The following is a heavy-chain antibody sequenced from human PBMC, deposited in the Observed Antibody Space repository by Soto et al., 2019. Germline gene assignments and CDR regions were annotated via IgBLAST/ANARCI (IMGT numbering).Heavy chain of an antibody. CDR2: ISWNSGSI. CDR1: GFTFDDYA. V-gene: IGHV3-9*01. J-gene: IGHJ3*02. CDR3: AKDIRVLWQFPGGDFWSEIDAFDI. Sequence: SLRLSCAASGFTFDDYAMHWVRQAPGKGLEWVSGISWNSGSIGYADSVKGRFTISRDNAKNSLYLQMNSLRAEDTALYYCAKDIRVLWQFPGGDFWSEIDAFDIWGQGTMVTVSS. D-gene: IGHD3-3*01.